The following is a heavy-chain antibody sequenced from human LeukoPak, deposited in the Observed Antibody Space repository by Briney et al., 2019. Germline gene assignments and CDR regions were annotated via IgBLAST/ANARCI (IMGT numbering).Heavy chain of an antibody. J-gene: IGHJ4*02. CDR2: IYSGGST. V-gene: IGHV3-53*01. D-gene: IGHD4-17*01. Sequence: GGSLRLSCAASGFTVSSNYMSWVRQAPGKGLEWVSVIYSGGSTYYADSVKGRFTISRDNSKNTLYLQMNSLRAEDTAVYYCARALLGDSPYYFDYWGQGTLVTVSS. CDR3: ARALLGDSPYYFDY. CDR1: GFTVSSNY.